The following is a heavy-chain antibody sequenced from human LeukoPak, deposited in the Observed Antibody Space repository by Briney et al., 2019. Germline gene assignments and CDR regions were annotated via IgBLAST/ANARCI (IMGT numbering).Heavy chain of an antibody. Sequence: AEYLMISCKGSGYSFTSYWIGRVRQMPGKGLEWMGIIYPGDSDTRYSPSFQGQVTISADKSISTAYLQWSSLKASDTAMYYCARQGGRGVLGVIIRRKLYGMDVWGKGATVTDSS. V-gene: IGHV5-51*01. J-gene: IGHJ6*04. CDR3: ARQGGRGVLGVIIRRKLYGMDV. CDR2: IYPGDSDT. CDR1: GYSFTSYW. D-gene: IGHD3-10*01.